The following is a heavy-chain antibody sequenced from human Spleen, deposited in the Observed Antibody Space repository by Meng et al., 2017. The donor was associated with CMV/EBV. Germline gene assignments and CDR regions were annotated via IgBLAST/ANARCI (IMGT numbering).Heavy chain of an antibody. Sequence: GESLKISCAGSGFTFSTHAIRWVRQAPGKGLEWVAVISYDGSSKDYTDSVKGRFTISRDNSKNTLYLQMNSLRAEDTAVYYCARDIPPSDYWGQGTLVTVSS. D-gene: IGHD2-21*01. CDR1: GFTFSTHA. J-gene: IGHJ4*02. V-gene: IGHV3-30*10. CDR2: ISYDGSSK. CDR3: ARDIPPSDY.